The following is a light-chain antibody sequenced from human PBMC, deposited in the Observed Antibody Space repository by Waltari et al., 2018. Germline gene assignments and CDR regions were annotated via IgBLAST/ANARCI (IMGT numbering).Light chain of an antibody. J-gene: IGKJ3*01. CDR2: GAS. V-gene: IGKV1-17*01. CDR3: LQYNSVPFT. Sequence: DIQMTQSPSSQSASVGDRVTITCRTSQDINKDLNWFQQKPGKTPKRLIYGASTLQNGVPSRFSGSGSGTVFTLTISSLQPEELATYYCLQYNSVPFTFGPGTKLDI. CDR1: QDINKD.